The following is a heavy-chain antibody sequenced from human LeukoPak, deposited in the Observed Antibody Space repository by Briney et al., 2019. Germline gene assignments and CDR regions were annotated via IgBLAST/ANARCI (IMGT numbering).Heavy chain of an antibody. CDR2: IYYSGST. Sequence: SETLSLTCSVSGGSISSFYWSWIRQPPGKGLEWIGYIYYSGSTNHNPSLKSRVTISVDTSKNQFSPKLSSVTAADTAVYYCARGDTVTTFDYWGQGTLVTVSS. J-gene: IGHJ4*02. V-gene: IGHV4-59*01. CDR3: ARGDTVTTFDY. CDR1: GGSISSFY. D-gene: IGHD4-17*01.